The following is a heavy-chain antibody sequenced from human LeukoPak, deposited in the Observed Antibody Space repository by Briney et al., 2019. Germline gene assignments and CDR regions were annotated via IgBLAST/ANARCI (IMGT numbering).Heavy chain of an antibody. CDR3: AKKRIAVAMGNCFDY. CDR1: GFTFSYAW. D-gene: IGHD6-19*01. CDR2: ISGSGSTT. J-gene: IGHJ4*02. Sequence: GGSLRLSCAASGFTFSYAWMTWVRQAPGKGLEWVSPISGSGSTTYYADSVKGRFTISRDNSKNTLYLQMSSLKAEDTAIYYCAKKRIAVAMGNCFDYWGQGTLVTVSS. V-gene: IGHV3-23*01.